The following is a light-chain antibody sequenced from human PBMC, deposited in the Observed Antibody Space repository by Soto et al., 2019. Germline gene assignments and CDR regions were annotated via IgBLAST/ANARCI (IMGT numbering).Light chain of an antibody. J-gene: IGKJ5*01. Sequence: AIHLTPAPSYLSASVGERGTITCRASQDIRDAFAWYQQKPGKAPKMLIYDVSTLESGVPLRFSGSSSGTDFTLTISSLQPVDFATYYCQQFNSYPITFGQGTRLEIK. CDR1: QDIRDA. CDR3: QQFNSYPIT. V-gene: IGKV1-13*02. CDR2: DVS.